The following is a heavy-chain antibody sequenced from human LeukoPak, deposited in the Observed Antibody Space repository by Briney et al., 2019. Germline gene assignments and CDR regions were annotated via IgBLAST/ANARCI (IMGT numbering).Heavy chain of an antibody. Sequence: SETLSLTCAVYGGSFSGYYWSWIRQPPGKGLEWIGEINHSGSTNYNPSLKSRVTISVDTFKNQFSLKLSSVTAADTAVYYCARGMRNSGSYYWGQGTLVTVSS. D-gene: IGHD1-26*01. CDR1: GGSFSGYY. V-gene: IGHV4-34*01. CDR2: INHSGST. J-gene: IGHJ4*02. CDR3: ARGMRNSGSYY.